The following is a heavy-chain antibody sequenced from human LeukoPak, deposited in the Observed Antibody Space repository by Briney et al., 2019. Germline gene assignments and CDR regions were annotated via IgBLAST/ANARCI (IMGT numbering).Heavy chain of an antibody. CDR2: IRNKANRYTT. Sequence: PGGSLRLSCAASGFTFSDHHMDWVRQAPGEGLEWVARIRNKANRYTTEYAASVRGRFTISRDDSEHSLYLQMDSLKTEDTAVYYCARSPLGIAPFDYWGQGTLVTVSS. V-gene: IGHV3-72*01. CDR3: ARSPLGIAPFDY. J-gene: IGHJ4*02. D-gene: IGHD7-27*01. CDR1: GFTFSDHH.